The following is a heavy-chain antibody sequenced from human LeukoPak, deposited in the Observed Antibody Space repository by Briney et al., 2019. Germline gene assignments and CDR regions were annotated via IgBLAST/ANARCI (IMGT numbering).Heavy chain of an antibody. CDR2: ISGSGAIT. CDR1: GFTFSSYA. V-gene: IGHV3-23*01. D-gene: IGHD6-13*01. CDR3: AKRGAVAGLYYFDY. J-gene: IGHJ4*02. Sequence: GGSLRLSCAASGFTFSSYAMSWVRQAPGKGLEWVSLISGSGAITYYADPVKGRFTISRDNSKNTLFLHMNSLRAEDTAIYYCAKRGAVAGLYYFDYWGQGTLVTVSS.